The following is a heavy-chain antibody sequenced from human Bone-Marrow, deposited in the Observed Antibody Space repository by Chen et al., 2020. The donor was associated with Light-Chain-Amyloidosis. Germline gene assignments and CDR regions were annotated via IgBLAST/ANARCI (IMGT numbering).Heavy chain of an antibody. Sequence: QVQLQQWGAGLLKPSETLSLTCAVYGGSFSGYYWSWIRQPPGKGLEWIGEINHSGSTNYNPSLKSRVTISVDTSKNQFSLKLSSVTAADTAVYYCARAPWPRNFDYWGQGTLVTVSS. CDR3: ARAPWPRNFDY. CDR2: INHSGST. J-gene: IGHJ4*02. CDR1: GGSFSGYY. V-gene: IGHV4-34*01.